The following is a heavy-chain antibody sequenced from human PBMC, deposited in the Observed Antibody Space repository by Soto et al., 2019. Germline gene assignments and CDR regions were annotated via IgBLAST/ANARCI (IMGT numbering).Heavy chain of an antibody. J-gene: IGHJ4*02. Sequence: GSLRLSCAASGLTFDNYAMNWVRQAPGKGLEWVSAISGSGHSTYYADSVKGRFTISRDNSRNTLFLQMNSLRAEDTAVYYCARDYYKYYDSSGYYRSPAYWGQGTLVTVSS. CDR1: GLTFDNYA. V-gene: IGHV3-23*01. CDR3: ARDYYKYYDSSGYYRSPAY. CDR2: ISGSGHST. D-gene: IGHD3-22*01.